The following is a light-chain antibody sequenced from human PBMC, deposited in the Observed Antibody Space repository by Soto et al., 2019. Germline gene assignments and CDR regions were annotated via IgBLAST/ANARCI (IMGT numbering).Light chain of an antibody. CDR2: DVS. CDR1: SIDVGGSNY. Sequence: QSALTQPRSVSGSPGQSVTISCTGPSIDVGGSNYVSWYQQHPGKAPKLMIYDVSERPSGVPDRFSGSKSGNTASLTISGLQAEDEADYYCSSYTSSSTHYVFGTGTKVTVL. V-gene: IGLV2-11*01. J-gene: IGLJ1*01. CDR3: SSYTSSSTHYV.